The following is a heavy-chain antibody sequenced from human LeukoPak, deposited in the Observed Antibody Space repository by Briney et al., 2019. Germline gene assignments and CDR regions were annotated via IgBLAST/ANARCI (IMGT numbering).Heavy chain of an antibody. CDR1: GGTFSSYA. CDR3: ARDRCGGDCYPDNWFDP. V-gene: IGHV1-69*05. Sequence: GSSVKVSCKASGGTFSSYAISWVRQAPGQGLEWMGGIIPIFGTANYAQKFQGRVTITTDESTSTAYMELSSLRSEDTAVYYCARDRCGGDCYPDNWFDPWGQGTPVTVSS. CDR2: IIPIFGTA. D-gene: IGHD2-21*02. J-gene: IGHJ5*02.